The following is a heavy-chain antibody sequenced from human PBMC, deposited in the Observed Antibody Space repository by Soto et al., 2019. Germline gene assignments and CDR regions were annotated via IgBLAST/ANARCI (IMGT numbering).Heavy chain of an antibody. CDR2: IWYDGSNK. Sequence: QVQLVESGGGVVQPGRSLRLSCAASGFTFSSCGMHWVRQAPGKGLEWVAVIWYDGSNKYYADSVKGRFTISRDNSKNPLYLQRNGVRSECTAVYYCARLPYDSTWPDTIDYWGQGTLVTVSS. CDR3: ARLPYDSTWPDTIDY. V-gene: IGHV3-33*01. J-gene: IGHJ4*02. D-gene: IGHD6-13*01. CDR1: GFTFSSCG.